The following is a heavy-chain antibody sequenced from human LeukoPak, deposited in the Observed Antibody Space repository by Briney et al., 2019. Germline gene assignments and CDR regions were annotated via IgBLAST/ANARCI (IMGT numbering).Heavy chain of an antibody. CDR3: ARMDNYYGSGRGNWFDP. Sequence: GGSLRLSCAASGFTFSSYGMSWVRQAPGKGLEWVSAISGSGGSTYYADSVKGRFTISRDNSKNTLYLQMNSLRAEDTAVYYYARMDNYYGSGRGNWFDPWGQGTLVTVSS. V-gene: IGHV3-23*01. J-gene: IGHJ5*02. CDR1: GFTFSSYG. CDR2: ISGSGGST. D-gene: IGHD3-10*01.